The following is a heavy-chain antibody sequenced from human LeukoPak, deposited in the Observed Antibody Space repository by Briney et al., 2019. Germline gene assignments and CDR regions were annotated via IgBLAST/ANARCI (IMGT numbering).Heavy chain of an antibody. J-gene: IGHJ6*02. V-gene: IGHV4-59*08. CDR3: ARHSPALHGMDV. Sequence: SETLSLTCTVSGGSISSYYWSWIRQPPGKGLEWIGCVYYTGSAYYNPSLKSRVTISVDTSNNQFSLKLSSVTAADTAVYYCARHSPALHGMDVWGQGTTVTVSS. CDR2: VYYTGSA. CDR1: GGSISSYY.